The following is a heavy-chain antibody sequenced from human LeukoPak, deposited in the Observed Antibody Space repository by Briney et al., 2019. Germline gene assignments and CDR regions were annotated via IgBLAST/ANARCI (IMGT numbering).Heavy chain of an antibody. J-gene: IGHJ5*02. D-gene: IGHD6-13*01. CDR1: GGSISSYY. CDR3: ARGPNIAAAGRFDP. V-gene: IGHV4-4*07. CDR2: IYTSGST. Sequence: SETLSLTCTVPGGSISSYYWSWIRQPAGKGLEWIGRIYTSGSTNYNPSLKSRVTMSVDTSKNQSSLKLSSVTAADTAVYYCARGPNIAAAGRFDPWGQGTLVTVSS.